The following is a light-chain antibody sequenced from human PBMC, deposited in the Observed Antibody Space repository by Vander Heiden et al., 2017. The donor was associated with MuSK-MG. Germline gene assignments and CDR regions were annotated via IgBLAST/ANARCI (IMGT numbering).Light chain of an antibody. CDR1: SSNIGSNA. J-gene: IGLJ1*01. CDR2: RNN. CDR3: AAWDDSRKCHV. Sequence: QSVVTQPPSASGTPGQRVIISCSGSSSNIGSNAVNWYRQLPGHAPDLLIYRNNERLSGVPDRISGSKSATSASLAISGLQADDEADYYCAAWDDSRKCHVFGTGTKVAVL. V-gene: IGLV1-44*01.